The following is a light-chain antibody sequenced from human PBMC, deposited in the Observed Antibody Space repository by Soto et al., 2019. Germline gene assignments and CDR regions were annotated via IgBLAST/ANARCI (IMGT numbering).Light chain of an antibody. V-gene: IGKV3-20*01. CDR3: HQYGNSPGT. CDR2: SAS. J-gene: IGKJ1*01. CDR1: QTINNNY. Sequence: EIVFTQSPGPLSFSPGERATLSCRASQTINNNYIAWYQQKPGLAPRLLIYSASSRATGIPDRFSGSGSATDFTLTISKVQPGDFAVYYCHQYGNSPGTFGQGTKVDIK.